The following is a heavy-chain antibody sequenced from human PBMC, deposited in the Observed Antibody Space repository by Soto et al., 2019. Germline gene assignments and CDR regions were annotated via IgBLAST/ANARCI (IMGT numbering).Heavy chain of an antibody. J-gene: IGHJ4*02. D-gene: IGHD5-18*01. CDR2: IIPIFGTA. Sequence: AASVKVSCKASGGTFSSYAISWVRQAPGQGLEWMGGIIPIFGTANYAQKFQGRVTITADESTSTAYMELSSLRSEDTAVYYCARGYSNALGYFDYWGQGTLVTVSS. CDR1: GGTFSSYA. V-gene: IGHV1-69*13. CDR3: ARGYSNALGYFDY.